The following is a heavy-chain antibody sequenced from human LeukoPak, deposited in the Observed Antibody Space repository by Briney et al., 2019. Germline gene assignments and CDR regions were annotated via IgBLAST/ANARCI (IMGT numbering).Heavy chain of an antibody. D-gene: IGHD3-22*01. CDR3: ARRYHYDNSAYYYGFNH. Sequence: GASVKVSCKASGYTFTDYYMHWVRQAPGQGLEWMGWINPNGGGTNYAQKFQGRVTMTRDTSFNTGYMELSSLRSDDTAAYYCARRYHYDNSAYYYGFNHWGQGTLVTVSS. CDR2: INPNGGGT. V-gene: IGHV1-2*02. CDR1: GYTFTDYY. J-gene: IGHJ4*02.